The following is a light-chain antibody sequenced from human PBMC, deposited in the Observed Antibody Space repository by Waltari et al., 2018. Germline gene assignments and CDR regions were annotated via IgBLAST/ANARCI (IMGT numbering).Light chain of an antibody. CDR2: KAS. CDR3: QQYNSYWYT. CDR1: QSISSW. Sequence: DIQMTQSPYTLSASVGDRVSITCRASQSISSWLAWYQQKPGKAPKLLIYKASSLESGGPSRFRGSGSGTEFTLTISSLQPDDFATYYCQQYNSYWYTFGQGTKLEIK. V-gene: IGKV1-5*03. J-gene: IGKJ2*01.